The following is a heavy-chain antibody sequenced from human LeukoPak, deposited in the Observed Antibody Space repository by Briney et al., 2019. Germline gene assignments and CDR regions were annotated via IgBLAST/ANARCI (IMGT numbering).Heavy chain of an antibody. D-gene: IGHD2-2*01. Sequence: GASVKVSCKASGYTFTSYVISWVRQAPGQGLEWMGWISAYNGNTNYAQKLQGRVTMTTDTSTSTAYMELRSLRSDDTAVYYCARDWAALVAPAANKTRYYYSYMDVWGKGTTVTVSS. CDR1: GYTFTSYV. V-gene: IGHV1-18*01. CDR3: ARDWAALVAPAANKTRYYYSYMDV. CDR2: ISAYNGNT. J-gene: IGHJ6*03.